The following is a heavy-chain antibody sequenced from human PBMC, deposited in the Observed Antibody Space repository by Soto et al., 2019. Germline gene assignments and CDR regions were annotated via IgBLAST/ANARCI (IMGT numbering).Heavy chain of an antibody. D-gene: IGHD2-2*02. J-gene: IGHJ4*02. CDR1: GFTFSSYA. Sequence: GGSLRLSCAASGFTFSSYAMHWVRQAPGKGLEWVAVISYDGSNKYYADSVKGRFTISRDNSKNTLYLQMNSLRVEDTAPYYCARDRLDVVVPAAILAYWGQGTLVTVSS. CDR2: ISYDGSNK. CDR3: ARDRLDVVVPAAILAY. V-gene: IGHV3-30-3*01.